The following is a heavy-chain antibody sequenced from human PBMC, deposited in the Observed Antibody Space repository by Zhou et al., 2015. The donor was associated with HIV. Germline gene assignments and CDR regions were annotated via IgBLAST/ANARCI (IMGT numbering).Heavy chain of an antibody. J-gene: IGHJ2*01. CDR2: IIPILGTT. CDR1: GGTFSSYA. Sequence: QVQLVQSGAEVKKPGSSVKVSCKASGGTFSSYAISWVRQAPGQGLEWMGGIIPILGTTKYAQKFQGTVTITADRSTSTAYMDLRSLRFEDTAVYYCAREGWGSWFFDLWGRGTLVSVSS. V-gene: IGHV1-69*06. CDR3: AREGWGSWFFDL. D-gene: IGHD7-27*01.